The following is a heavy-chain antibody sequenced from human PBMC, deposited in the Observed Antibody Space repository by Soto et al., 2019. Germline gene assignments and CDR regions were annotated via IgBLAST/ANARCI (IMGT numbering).Heavy chain of an antibody. V-gene: IGHV3-15*01. Sequence: EVQLVESGGGLVIPGGSLRLSCAASGVTFSNVWVTWVRQAPGRGLEWVGRIKSNAYGGTIDYAAPEKGRFTISRDDSRNTVSLQMNSLKPEDTAVYHCTTGLRWFGEFWGQGSRVTVSS. CDR2: IKSNAYGGTI. CDR3: TTGLRWFGEF. D-gene: IGHD3-10*01. CDR1: GVTFSNVW. J-gene: IGHJ4*02.